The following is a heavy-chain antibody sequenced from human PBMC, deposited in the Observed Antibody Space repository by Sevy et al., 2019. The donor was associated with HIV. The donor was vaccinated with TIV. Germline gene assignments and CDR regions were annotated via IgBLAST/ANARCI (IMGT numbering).Heavy chain of an antibody. D-gene: IGHD3-22*01. CDR2: ISSRSSYI. CDR1: GFIFSDYD. CDR3: ARAVYYYDIGCLHY. V-gene: IGHV3-21*05. J-gene: IGHJ4*02. Sequence: GSLRLSCAASGFIFSDYDMNWVRQAPGKGLEWISVISSRSSYIKYADSLKRRVTISRDNVKNSLFLHLNSLRAEDTAVYYCARAVYYYDIGCLHYWGQGALVTVSS.